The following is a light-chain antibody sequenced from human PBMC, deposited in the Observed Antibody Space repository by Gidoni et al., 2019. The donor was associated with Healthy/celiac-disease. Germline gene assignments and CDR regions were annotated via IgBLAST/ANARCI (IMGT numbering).Light chain of an antibody. CDR3: QSYDSSLSGWV. J-gene: IGLJ3*02. Sequence: QSVLTQPPSVSVAPGQRVTISCTRSSSNIGAGYDVHWYQQLPGTAPKLLIYGNSNRPSGVPDRFSGSKSGTSASLAITGLQAEDEADYYCQSYDSSLSGWVFGGGTKLTVL. CDR2: GNS. CDR1: SSNIGAGYD. V-gene: IGLV1-40*01.